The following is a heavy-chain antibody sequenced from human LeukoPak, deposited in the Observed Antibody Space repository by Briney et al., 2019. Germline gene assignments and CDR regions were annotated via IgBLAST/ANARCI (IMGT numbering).Heavy chain of an antibody. CDR1: GFTFSSYG. Sequence: PVGSLRLSCAASGFTFSSYGMHWVRQAPGKGLEWVAFIRYDGSNKYYADSVKGRFTISRDNSKNTLYLQMNSLRAEDTAVYYCAKDRIAAAGHWGQGTLVTVSS. CDR2: IRYDGSNK. V-gene: IGHV3-30*02. J-gene: IGHJ4*02. D-gene: IGHD6-13*01. CDR3: AKDRIAAAGH.